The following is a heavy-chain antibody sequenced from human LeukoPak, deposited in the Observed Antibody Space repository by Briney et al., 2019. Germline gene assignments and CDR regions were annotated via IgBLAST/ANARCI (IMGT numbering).Heavy chain of an antibody. V-gene: IGHV4-59*01. J-gene: IGHJ4*02. D-gene: IGHD2-21*01. CDR1: GGSISSYY. CDR3: ARLDEEDWIDY. CDR2: IYYSGST. Sequence: SETLSLTCTVSGGSISSYYWSWIRQPPGKGLEWIGYIYYSGSTNYNPSLKSRVTISVDTSKNQFSLKLSSVTAADTGVYNCARLDEEDWIDYWGQGTMVTVSS.